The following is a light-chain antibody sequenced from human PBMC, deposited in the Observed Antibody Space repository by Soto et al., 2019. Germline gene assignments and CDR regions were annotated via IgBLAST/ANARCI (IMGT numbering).Light chain of an antibody. CDR3: PSYDGSLSAVV. Sequence: QSVLTQPPSVSGAPGQRVTISCTGSSSNIGAGYDVHWYQQLPGTAPKLLIYVNSNRPSGVPDRFSGSKSGTSAALAITGLQAEDEADYYCPSYDGSLSAVVFGGGTKLTVL. CDR2: VNS. J-gene: IGLJ2*01. V-gene: IGLV1-40*01. CDR1: SSNIGAGYD.